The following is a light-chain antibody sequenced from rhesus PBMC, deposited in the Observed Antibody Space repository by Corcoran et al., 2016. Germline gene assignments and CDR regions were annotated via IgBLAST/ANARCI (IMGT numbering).Light chain of an antibody. Sequence: DIQMTQSPSSLSASVGDTVTITCRARQGIRSWLAWYQQKPGKALKLLIYKAANLQSGVPSRFSGSGSGTDFTLTISSLQSEDFATYYCQQYSSRPYSFGQGTKVEIK. CDR2: KAA. V-gene: IGKV1-22*01. CDR1: QGIRSW. J-gene: IGKJ2*01. CDR3: QQYSSRPYS.